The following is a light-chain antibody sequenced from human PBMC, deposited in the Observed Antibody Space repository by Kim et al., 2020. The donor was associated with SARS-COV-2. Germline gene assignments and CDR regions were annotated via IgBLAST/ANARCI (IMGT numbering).Light chain of an antibody. V-gene: IGLV2-14*03. CDR3: TSYTRSDTWV. J-gene: IGLJ3*02. CDR2: DVS. CDR1: NNDVGGYNY. Sequence: QSALTQPASVSGSPGQSITISCTGTNNDVGGYNYVSWYQQHPGKAPKFMIYDVSKRPSGVSNRFSGSKSGNTAPLTISGLQAEDEADYYCTSYTRSDTWVFGGGTQLTVL.